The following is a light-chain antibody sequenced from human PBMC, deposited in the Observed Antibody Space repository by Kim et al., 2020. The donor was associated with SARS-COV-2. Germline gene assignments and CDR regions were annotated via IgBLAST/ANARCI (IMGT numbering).Light chain of an antibody. J-gene: IGKJ1*01. CDR1: QPISSS. CDR3: QQHDSYPWT. Sequence: ASGGDKVTISCRASQPISSSLAWYQQRAGKAPRLLIYRASSVETGVPSRFSGSGSGTEFTLTITRLQPDDCATYYCQQHDSYPWTFGQGTKVDIK. CDR2: RAS. V-gene: IGKV1-5*03.